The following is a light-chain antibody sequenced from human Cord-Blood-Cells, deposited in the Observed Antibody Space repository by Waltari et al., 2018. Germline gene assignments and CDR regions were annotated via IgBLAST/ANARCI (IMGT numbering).Light chain of an antibody. V-gene: IGLV3-25*03. CDR3: QSADSSGTAV. Sequence: SYELTQPPSVSVSPGQTARITCPGAALPKQYAYWYQQKPGQAPVLVIYKDSERPSGIPERFSGSSSGTTVTLTISGVQAEDEADYYCQSADSSGTAVFGGGTQLTVL. CDR2: KDS. CDR1: ALPKQY. J-gene: IGLJ7*01.